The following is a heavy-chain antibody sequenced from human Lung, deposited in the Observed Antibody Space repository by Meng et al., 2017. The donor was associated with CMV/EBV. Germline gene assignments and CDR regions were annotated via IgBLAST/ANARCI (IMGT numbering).Heavy chain of an antibody. D-gene: IGHD2/OR15-2a*01. CDR2: IYYSGST. CDR1: GGSISSSSYY. Sequence: GTXRLXCTVSGGSISSSSYYWGWIRQPPGKGLEWIGSIYYSGSTYYNPSLKSRVTISVDTSKNQFSLKLSSVTAADTAVYYCARGVIASNYYYYGMDVXGQGXTVTVSS. J-gene: IGHJ6*02. V-gene: IGHV4-39*07. CDR3: ARGVIASNYYYYGMDV.